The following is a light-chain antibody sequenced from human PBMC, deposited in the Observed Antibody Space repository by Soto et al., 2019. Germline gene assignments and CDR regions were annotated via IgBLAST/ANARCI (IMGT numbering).Light chain of an antibody. CDR2: SAS. CDR1: QGISSY. Sequence: IQLTQSPSSLSASVGDRVTITCRASQGISSYLAWYQQKPGKAPKLLISSASTLQSGVPSRFSGSGSGTDFTLTISSLQPEDFATYYCQQLYSYPRTFGGGTKVDIK. CDR3: QQLYSYPRT. J-gene: IGKJ4*01. V-gene: IGKV1-9*01.